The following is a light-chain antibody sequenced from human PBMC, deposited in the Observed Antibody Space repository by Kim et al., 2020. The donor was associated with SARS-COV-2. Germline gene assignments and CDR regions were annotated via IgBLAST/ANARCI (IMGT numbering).Light chain of an antibody. J-gene: IGKJ4*01. CDR1: QDISNW. CDR2: AAS. CDR3: QQAHSFPLT. Sequence: DIQMTQSPSSVSASIGDRVTITCRASQDISNWLPWYQQKPEKAPQLLIYAASSLESGVPSRFSGSGSGTEFTLSISDLQPDDFATYYCQQAHSFPLTFGGGTRVEIK. V-gene: IGKV1-12*01.